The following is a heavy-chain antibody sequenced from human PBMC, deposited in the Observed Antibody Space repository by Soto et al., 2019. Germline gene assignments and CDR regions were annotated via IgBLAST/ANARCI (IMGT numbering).Heavy chain of an antibody. CDR3: ATPHSGSGWYPLDY. D-gene: IGHD6-19*01. V-gene: IGHV1-24*01. J-gene: IGHJ4*02. Sequence: ASVKVSCKVSGYTLTELSMHWVRQAPGKGLEWMGGFDPEDGETIYAQKFQGRVTMTEDTSTGTAYMELSSLRSEDTAVYYCATPHSGSGWYPLDYWGQGTLVTV. CDR2: FDPEDGET. CDR1: GYTLTELS.